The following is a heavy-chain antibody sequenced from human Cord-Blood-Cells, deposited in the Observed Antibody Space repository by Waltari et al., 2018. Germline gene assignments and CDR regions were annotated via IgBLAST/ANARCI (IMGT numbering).Heavy chain of an antibody. D-gene: IGHD1-1*01. CDR1: GFTFSSYA. CDR3: AKTGVQLERLGSFDI. J-gene: IGHJ3*02. CDR2: SGGSGRST. V-gene: IGHV3-23*01. Sequence: EVQLLESGGGLVQPGGSLRLSCAASGFTFSSYAMSWVRQAPGKGLRGVSASGGSGRSTYYADSVKGRFTISRDNSKNTLYLQMNSLRAEDTAVYYCAKTGVQLERLGSFDIWGQGTMVTVSS.